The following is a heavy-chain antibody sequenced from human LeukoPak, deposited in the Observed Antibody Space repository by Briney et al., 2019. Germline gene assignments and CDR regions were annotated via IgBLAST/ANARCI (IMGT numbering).Heavy chain of an antibody. CDR3: ARESQGDYYGLVDY. CDR2: ISSSSSTI. Sequence: PGGSLRLSCAASGFTFSSYSMNWVRQAPGKGLEWVSYISSSSSTIYYADSVKGRFTISRDNAKNSLYLQMNSLRAEDTAVYYCARESQGDYYGLVDYWGQGTLVTVSS. D-gene: IGHD3-10*01. J-gene: IGHJ4*02. V-gene: IGHV3-48*01. CDR1: GFTFSSYS.